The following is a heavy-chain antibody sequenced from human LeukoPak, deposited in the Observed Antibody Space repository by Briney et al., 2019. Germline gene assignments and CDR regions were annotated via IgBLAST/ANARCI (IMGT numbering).Heavy chain of an antibody. D-gene: IGHD2-2*01. CDR3: TTCLNGAGQPVAIYYYGMDV. Sequence: ASVKVSCKVSGYTLTEMSIHWVRQAPGGALEWMGGFDPEDGETVYAPKYQGRVTMTEDTSADTAYMELSSLRSEDTAVYYCTTCLNGAGQPVAIYYYGMDVWGQGTTVTVSS. V-gene: IGHV1-24*01. CDR1: GYTLTEMS. J-gene: IGHJ6*02. CDR2: FDPEDGET.